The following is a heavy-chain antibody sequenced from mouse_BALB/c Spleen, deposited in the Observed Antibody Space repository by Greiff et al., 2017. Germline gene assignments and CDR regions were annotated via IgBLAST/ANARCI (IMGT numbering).Heavy chain of an antibody. CDR1: GFTFSSYT. V-gene: IGHV5-9*03. D-gene: IGHD1-1*01. Sequence: EVQRVESGGGLVKPGGSLKLSCAASGFTFSSYTMSWVRQTPEKRLEWVATISSGGGNTYYPDSVKGRFTISRDNAKNNLYLQMSSLRSEDTALYYCARFGYYYGSSYVGAMDYWGQGTSVTVSS. CDR2: ISSGGGNT. J-gene: IGHJ4*01. CDR3: ARFGYYYGSSYVGAMDY.